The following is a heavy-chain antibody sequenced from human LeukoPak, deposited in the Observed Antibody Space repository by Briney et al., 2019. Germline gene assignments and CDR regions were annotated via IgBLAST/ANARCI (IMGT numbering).Heavy chain of an antibody. CDR1: GGSISSSSYY. J-gene: IGHJ1*01. CDR2: IYYSGST. Sequence: SETLSLTWTVSGGSISSSSYYWGWIRQPPGKGLEWIGSIYYSGSTYYNPSLKSRVTISVDTSKNQFSLKLSSVTAADTAVYYCASSHYYDSSGYYGEYFQHRGQGTLVTVSS. CDR3: ASSHYYDSSGYYGEYFQH. V-gene: IGHV4-39*07. D-gene: IGHD3-22*01.